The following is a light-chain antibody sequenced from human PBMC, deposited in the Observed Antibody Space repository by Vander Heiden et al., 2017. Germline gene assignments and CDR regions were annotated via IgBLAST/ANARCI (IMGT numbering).Light chain of an antibody. CDR2: GAS. Sequence: ENVLTQSPGTLSLSPGERATLPCRASASVDSSYIAWYQQKPGKAPRLLIYGASNRATGIADRFSGSGSGTDFTLTISRLEPEDFAVYYCQQYDSSPMYTFGQGTKLEIK. V-gene: IGKV3-20*01. CDR3: QQYDSSPMYT. J-gene: IGKJ2*01. CDR1: ASVDSSY.